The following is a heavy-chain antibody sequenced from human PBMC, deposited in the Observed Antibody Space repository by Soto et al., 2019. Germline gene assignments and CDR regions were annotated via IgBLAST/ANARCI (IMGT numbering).Heavy chain of an antibody. J-gene: IGHJ4*02. D-gene: IGHD4-4*01. V-gene: IGHV1-8*01. CDR1: RYTFISYD. CDR2: MNPKSANT. Sequence: QVQLVQSGAEVKKPGASVKVSCKASRYTFISYDINWVRQAPGQGLEWMGWMNPKSANTGYAQNFQGRVTMTRNTSIRTAYMELSSLRSEDTAVYYCARSPSWETTVTPYYFDYWGQGTLDTVSS. CDR3: ARSPSWETTVTPYYFDY.